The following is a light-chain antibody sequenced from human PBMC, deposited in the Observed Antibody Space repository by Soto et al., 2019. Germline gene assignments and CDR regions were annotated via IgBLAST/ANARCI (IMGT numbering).Light chain of an antibody. CDR2: DVT. V-gene: IGLV2-11*01. J-gene: IGLJ2*01. Sequence: QSALTQPRSVSGFPGQSVTLSCTGTSRDVGTFNFVSWYQQRPGKAPQLIIYDVTKRPSGVPDRFSGSKSGNTASLTISGLQAADESEYFCCSYSGSSTWVFGGGTKLTVL. CDR3: CSYSGSSTWV. CDR1: SRDVGTFNF.